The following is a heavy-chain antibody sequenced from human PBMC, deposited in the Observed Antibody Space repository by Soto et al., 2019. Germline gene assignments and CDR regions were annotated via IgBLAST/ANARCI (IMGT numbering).Heavy chain of an antibody. D-gene: IGHD6-6*01. V-gene: IGHV1-2*04. CDR1: GYTFTGYY. CDR2: INPNSGGT. CDR3: ARDRQQVVLGVLSYYYYGMDV. J-gene: IGHJ6*02. Sequence: ASVKVSCKASGYTFTGYYMHWVRQAPGQGLEWMGWINPNSGGTNYAQKFQGWVTMTMNTSISKAYMELSRLRSDDTAVYYCARDRQQVVLGVLSYYYYGMDVWGQGTTVTVSS.